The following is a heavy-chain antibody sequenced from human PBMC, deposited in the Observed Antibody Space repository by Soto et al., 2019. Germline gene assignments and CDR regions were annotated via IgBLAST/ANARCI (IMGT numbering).Heavy chain of an antibody. CDR3: ARVRGSGYYYYHY. Sequence: GASVKVSCKASGGTFSSYAISWVRQAPGQGLEWMGGIIPIFGTANYAQKFQGRVTITADESTSTAYMELSSLRSEDTAVYYCARVRGSGYYYYHYWGQGTLVTVSS. V-gene: IGHV1-69*13. CDR2: IIPIFGTA. D-gene: IGHD3-22*01. CDR1: GGTFSSYA. J-gene: IGHJ4*02.